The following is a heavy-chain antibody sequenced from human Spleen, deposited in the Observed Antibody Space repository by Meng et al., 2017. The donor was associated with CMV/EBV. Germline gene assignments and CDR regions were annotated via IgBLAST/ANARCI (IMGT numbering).Heavy chain of an antibody. J-gene: IGHJ6*02. CDR3: AKDIGYRLGGYYYYLALDV. D-gene: IGHD1-26*01. CDR1: GFSVMTNY. V-gene: IGHV3-9*01. Sequence: SLKISCTASGFSVMTNYMTWVRQAPGKGLEWVAGISWNSASIAYGDSVKGRFTISRDNAKNSLYLQMRSLRAEDTALYYCAKDIGYRLGGYYYYLALDVWGQGTTVTVSS. CDR2: ISWNSASI.